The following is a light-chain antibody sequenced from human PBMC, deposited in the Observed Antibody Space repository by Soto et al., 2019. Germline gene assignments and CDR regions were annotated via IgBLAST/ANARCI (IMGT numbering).Light chain of an antibody. V-gene: IGKV3-11*01. CDR1: QSVSGY. J-gene: IGKJ5*01. Sequence: EIVLTQSPGTLSLSPGDRATLSCWASQSVSGYLAWYQQKLGQAPRLLIYDASNKATGIPARFSDSGFGTDFTLTISSLEPEDFAIYYCQHRSDWPITFGQGTRLEIK. CDR3: QHRSDWPIT. CDR2: DAS.